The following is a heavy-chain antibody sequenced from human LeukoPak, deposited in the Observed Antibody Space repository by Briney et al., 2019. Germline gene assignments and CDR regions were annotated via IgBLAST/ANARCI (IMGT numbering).Heavy chain of an antibody. Sequence: SETLSLTCTVSGGSISSYYWSWIRQPPGKGLEWIGYIYYSGSTNYNPSLKSRVTISVDTSKNQFSLKLSSVTAADTAAYYCARHRGDDYYDSSGYQPIFDYWGQGTLVTVSS. J-gene: IGHJ4*02. CDR3: ARHRGDDYYDSSGYQPIFDY. CDR2: IYYSGST. CDR1: GGSISSYY. V-gene: IGHV4-59*08. D-gene: IGHD3-22*01.